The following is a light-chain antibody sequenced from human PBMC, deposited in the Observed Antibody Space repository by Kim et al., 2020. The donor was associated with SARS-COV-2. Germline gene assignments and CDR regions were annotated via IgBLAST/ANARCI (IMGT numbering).Light chain of an antibody. CDR3: QQCGSSPT. CDR1: QIVTTTY. CDR2: GAS. Sequence: SPGERATLSCRASQIVTTTYLAWYQQKPGQAPRLLSYGASSRATGIPDRFSGSGSGTDFTLTITRLEPEDFAVYYCQQCGSSPTFGQGTRLEIK. J-gene: IGKJ5*01. V-gene: IGKV3-20*01.